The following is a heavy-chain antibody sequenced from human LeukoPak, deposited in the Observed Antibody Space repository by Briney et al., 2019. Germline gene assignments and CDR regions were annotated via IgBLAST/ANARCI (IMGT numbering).Heavy chain of an antibody. CDR1: GFMFNSYA. CDR3: ARTPLAVPGNHFDR. CDR2: ITSGSDTI. J-gene: IGHJ4*02. V-gene: IGHV3-48*02. Sequence: PGGSLRLSCAASGFMFNSYAMNWVRQAPGEGLEWLSHITSGSDTIYYAASVKGRFSISRDDAKNSLYLQMNSLRDDDTAVYYCARTPLAVPGNHFDRWGQGTLVIVSS. D-gene: IGHD6-19*01.